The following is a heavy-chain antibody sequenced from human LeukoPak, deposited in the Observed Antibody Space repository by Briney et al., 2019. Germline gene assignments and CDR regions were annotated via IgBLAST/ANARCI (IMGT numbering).Heavy chain of an antibody. CDR3: ARAQAWDSSDPNWFDP. Sequence: VKVSCKASGYTFTGYYMHWVRQAPGQGLEWMGRINPNSGGTNYAQKFQGRVTMTRDTSTSTVYMELSSLRSEDTAVYYCARAQAWDSSDPNWFDPWGQGTLVTVSS. CDR1: GYTFTGYY. D-gene: IGHD6-19*01. CDR2: INPNSGGT. V-gene: IGHV1-2*06. J-gene: IGHJ5*02.